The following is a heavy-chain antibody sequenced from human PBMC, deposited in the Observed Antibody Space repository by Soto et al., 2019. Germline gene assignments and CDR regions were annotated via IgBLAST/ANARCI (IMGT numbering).Heavy chain of an antibody. CDR2: TYYRSKWYN. CDR1: GDSVSSNSAA. V-gene: IGHV6-1*01. D-gene: IGHD1-26*01. CDR3: ARAGGATKAFDI. J-gene: IGHJ3*02. Sequence: SQTLSLTCAISGDSVSSNSAAWNWIRQSPSRGLEWLGRTYYRSKWYNDYAVSMKSRITINPDTSKNQFSLQLNSVAPEDTAVYYCARAGGATKAFDIWGQGTMVTVSS.